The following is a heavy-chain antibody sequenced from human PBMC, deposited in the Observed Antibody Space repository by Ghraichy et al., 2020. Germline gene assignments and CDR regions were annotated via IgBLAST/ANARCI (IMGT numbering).Heavy chain of an antibody. CDR2: ISSSSSYT. CDR3: ARVNSDTYYPYYFDY. J-gene: IGHJ4*02. V-gene: IGHV3-11*06. D-gene: IGHD1-26*01. CDR1: GFTFSDYY. Sequence: GGSLRLSCAASGFTFSDYYMSCIRQAPGKGLEWVSYISSSSSYTNYADSVKGRFTISRDNAKNSLYLQMNSLRAEDTAVYYCARVNSDTYYPYYFDYWGQGTLVTVSS.